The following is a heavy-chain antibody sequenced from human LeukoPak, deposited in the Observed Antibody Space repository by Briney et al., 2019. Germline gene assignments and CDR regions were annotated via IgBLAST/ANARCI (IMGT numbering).Heavy chain of an antibody. CDR2: SNPHSGDT. Sequence: ASVKVSCKASRYTFTGYYMHWVRQAPGQGLEGMGWSNPHSGDTNYAQKFQGRVTMTRDTSNSTAYMEVRRLRSDDTAVYYCAKDMRSRGYSGYDCFDYWGQGTLVTVSS. J-gene: IGHJ4*02. V-gene: IGHV1-2*02. CDR3: AKDMRSRGYSGYDCFDY. D-gene: IGHD5-12*01. CDR1: RYTFTGYY.